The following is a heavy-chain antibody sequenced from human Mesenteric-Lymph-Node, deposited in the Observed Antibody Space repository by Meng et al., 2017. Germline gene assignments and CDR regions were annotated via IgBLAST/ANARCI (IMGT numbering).Heavy chain of an antibody. CDR2: MNPNSGNT. CDR1: GYTFTSYD. J-gene: IGHJ4*02. V-gene: IGHV1-8*03. D-gene: IGHD2-2*01. CDR3: ASGWLVPAALDY. Sequence: ASVKVSCKASGYTFTSYDINWVRQATGQGLEWMGWMNPNSGNTGYAQKFQGRVTITRNTSISTAYMELSSLRSDDTAVYYCASGWLVPAALDYWGQGTLVTVSS.